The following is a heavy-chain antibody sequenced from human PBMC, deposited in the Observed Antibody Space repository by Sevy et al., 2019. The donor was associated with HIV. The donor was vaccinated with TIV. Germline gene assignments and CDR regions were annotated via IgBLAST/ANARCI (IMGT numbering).Heavy chain of an antibody. CDR1: GFTFSSYA. J-gene: IGHJ6*02. CDR2: ISYDGSNK. CDR3: ASQDVMGPLGGYGIDV. V-gene: IGHV3-30-3*01. Sequence: GETLKISCAASGFTFSSYAMHWVRQAPGKGLEWVAVISYDGSNKYYADSVKGRFTISRDNSKNTLYLQMNSLRAEDTAVYYCASQDVMGPLGGYGIDVWGQGTTVTVSS. D-gene: IGHD3-16*01.